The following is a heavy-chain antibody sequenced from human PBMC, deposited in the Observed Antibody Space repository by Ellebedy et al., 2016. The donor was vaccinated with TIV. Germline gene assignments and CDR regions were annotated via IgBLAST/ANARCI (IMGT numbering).Heavy chain of an antibody. V-gene: IGHV3-7*01. J-gene: IGHJ4*02. Sequence: PGGSLRLSCAASGFTFSNYWMSWVRQAPGKGLEWVGNIKPEGSAQYYVDSVKGRFTMSRDNAKNSLYLQMDSLRAEDKAVYYCARDRGNGYNYRSPFDHWGQGSLVTVSS. CDR3: ARDRGNGYNYRSPFDH. D-gene: IGHD5-24*01. CDR2: IKPEGSAQ. CDR1: GFTFSNYW.